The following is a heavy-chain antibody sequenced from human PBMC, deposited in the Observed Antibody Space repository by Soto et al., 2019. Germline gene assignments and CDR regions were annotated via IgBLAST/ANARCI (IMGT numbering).Heavy chain of an antibody. CDR2: IYYSGST. CDR1: GGSISSGGYY. V-gene: IGHV4-31*03. CDR3: ARNVDIGATTTGLDAFDI. Sequence: SETLSLTCTVSGGSISSGGYYWSWIRQHPGKGLEWIGYIYYSGSTYYNPSLKSRVTISVDTSKNQFSLKLSSVTAADTAVYYCARNVDIGATTTGLDAFDIWGQGTMVTVSS. J-gene: IGHJ3*02. D-gene: IGHD5-12*01.